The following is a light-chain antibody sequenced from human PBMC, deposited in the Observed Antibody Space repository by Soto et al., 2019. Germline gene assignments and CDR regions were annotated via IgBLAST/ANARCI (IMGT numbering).Light chain of an antibody. V-gene: IGLV2-14*01. CDR1: SSDVGGYNY. Sequence: QSVLTQPASVFGSPGQSITISCTGTSSDVGGYNYVSWYQQHPGKAPKLMIYDVSNRPSGVSNRFSGSKSGNTASLTISGLRAEDEADYYCSSYTSSSTLVVFGGGTKVTVL. J-gene: IGLJ2*01. CDR2: DVS. CDR3: SSYTSSSTLVV.